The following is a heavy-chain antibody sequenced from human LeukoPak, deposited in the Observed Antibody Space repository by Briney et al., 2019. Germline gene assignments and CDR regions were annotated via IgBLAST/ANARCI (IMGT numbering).Heavy chain of an antibody. CDR3: ARNPRGGGGYVEAPYYYYYGMDV. J-gene: IGHJ6*02. CDR1: GGSISSSY. D-gene: IGHD5-12*01. V-gene: IGHV4-59*12. Sequence: SETLSLTCTVSGGSISSSYWSWIRQSPGKGLEWIGSMYYSGSTNFNPSLKSRVTTSVDTSKNQFSLKLSSVTAADTAVYYCARNPRGGGGYVEAPYYYYYGMDVWGQGTTVTVSS. CDR2: MYYSGST.